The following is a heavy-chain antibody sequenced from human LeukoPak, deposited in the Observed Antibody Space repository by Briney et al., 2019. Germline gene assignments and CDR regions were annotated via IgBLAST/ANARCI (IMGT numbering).Heavy chain of an antibody. Sequence: PGGSLRLSCAASGFNFRSYGMQWVRQAPGKGLEWVTLISYDGTDKYYAASVRGRFTISRDNSKNTLYLQMNSLRPEDTAVYYCAKHRVAAGAIDYWGQGTLVTVSS. V-gene: IGHV3-30*18. CDR3: AKHRVAAGAIDY. J-gene: IGHJ4*02. CDR2: ISYDGTDK. CDR1: GFNFRSYG. D-gene: IGHD6-13*01.